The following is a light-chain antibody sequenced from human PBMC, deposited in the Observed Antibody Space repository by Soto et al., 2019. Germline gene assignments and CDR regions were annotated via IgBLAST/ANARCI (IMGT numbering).Light chain of an antibody. CDR1: SSDVGAYDY. V-gene: IGLV2-14*01. CDR2: EVS. CDR3: SSYTTDTTWV. J-gene: IGLJ3*02. Sequence: QSALTRPASVSGSPGQSITISCTGTSSDVGAYDYVSWYQQHPGTAPKLIISEVSNRPSGVSDRFSGSKSANTASLTISGLQAEDEADYYCSSYTTDTTWVFGGGTKLTVL.